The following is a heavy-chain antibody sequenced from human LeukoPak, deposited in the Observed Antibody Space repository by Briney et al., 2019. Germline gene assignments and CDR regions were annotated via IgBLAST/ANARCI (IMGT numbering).Heavy chain of an antibody. Sequence: SETLSLTCAVYGGSFGGYYWNWIRQPPGMGLEWIGEISHSGTTNYNPSLKSRVTISVDTSKNQFSLRLSSVTAADTAVYYCARLQYCSGTSCYWFDPWGQGTLVTVSS. J-gene: IGHJ5*02. V-gene: IGHV4-34*01. CDR2: ISHSGTT. CDR3: ARLQYCSGTSCYWFDP. CDR1: GGSFGGYY. D-gene: IGHD2-2*01.